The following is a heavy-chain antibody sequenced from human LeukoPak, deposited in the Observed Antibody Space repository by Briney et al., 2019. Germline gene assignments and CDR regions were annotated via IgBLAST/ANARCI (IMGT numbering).Heavy chain of an antibody. CDR3: ARVGVEQQLIHFDY. CDR2: IYYSGST. V-gene: IGHV4-39*07. D-gene: IGHD6-13*01. CDR1: GGSISSSSYY. Sequence: SETLSLTCTVSGGSISSSSYYWGWIRQPPGKGLEWTGSIYYSGSTYYNPSLKSRVTISVDTSKNQFSLKLSSVTAADTAVYYCARVGVEQQLIHFDYWGQGTLVTVSS. J-gene: IGHJ4*02.